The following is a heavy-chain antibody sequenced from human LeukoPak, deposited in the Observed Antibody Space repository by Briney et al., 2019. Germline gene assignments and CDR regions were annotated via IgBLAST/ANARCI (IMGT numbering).Heavy chain of an antibody. CDR2: ISNDGSNK. CDR1: GFHFSTYG. Sequence: GGSLRLSCAASGFHFSTYGMHWVRQAPGKGLEWVAAISNDGSNKFYTDSVKGQFTISRDNPKTTMNLQMNSLRAEDTAVYYCAKGGGSIGRSYYFDYWGQGTLVTVSS. CDR3: AKGGGSIGRSYYFDY. J-gene: IGHJ4*02. V-gene: IGHV3-30*18. D-gene: IGHD2-15*01.